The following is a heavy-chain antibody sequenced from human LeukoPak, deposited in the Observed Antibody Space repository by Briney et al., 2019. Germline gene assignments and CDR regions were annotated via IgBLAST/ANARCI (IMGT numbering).Heavy chain of an antibody. CDR1: GGSFSDYY. CDR2: INHSGNT. J-gene: IGHJ4*02. D-gene: IGHD6-19*01. Sequence: SETLSLTCAVYGGSFSDYYWTWVRQPPGKGLEWIGEINHSGNTNYNPSLKSRVTISVDTSKNQCSLKLTSVTAADTAVYYCARRLWDTGGWYFDYWGQGRLV. CDR3: ARRLWDTGGWYFDY. V-gene: IGHV4-34*01.